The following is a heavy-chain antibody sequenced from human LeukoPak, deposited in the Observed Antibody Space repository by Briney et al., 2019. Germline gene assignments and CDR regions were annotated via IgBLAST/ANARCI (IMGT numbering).Heavy chain of an antibody. J-gene: IGHJ6*02. D-gene: IGHD3-9*01. CDR1: GXSISNYY. V-gene: IGHV4-4*07. CDR2: IYSSGIT. Sequence: PSETLSLTCTVSGXSISNYYWSWIRQPAGKGLEWIGRIYSSGITNYSPSLKSRVTMSVDASKNQFSLKVTSVTAADTAVYYCARNALLSDSDYGMDVWGQGTTVTVSS. CDR3: ARNALLSDSDYGMDV.